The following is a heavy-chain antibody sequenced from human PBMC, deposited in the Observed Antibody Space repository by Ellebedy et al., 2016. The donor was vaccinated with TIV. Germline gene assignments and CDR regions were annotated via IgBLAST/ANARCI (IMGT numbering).Heavy chain of an antibody. J-gene: IGHJ4*02. CDR1: GFTFSSYW. CDR2: IKQDGSEK. V-gene: IGHV3-7*03. D-gene: IGHD1-1*01. CDR3: AGRAYNWNDGSLFDY. Sequence: GESLKISCAASGFTFSSYWMSWVRQAPGKGLEWVANIKQDGSEKYYVDSVKGRFTISRDNAKNSLYLQMNSLRAEDPAVYYCAGRAYNWNDGSLFDYWGQGTLVTVSS.